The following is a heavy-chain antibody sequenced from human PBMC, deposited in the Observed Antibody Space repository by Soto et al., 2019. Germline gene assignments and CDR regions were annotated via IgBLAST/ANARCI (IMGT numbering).Heavy chain of an antibody. CDR2: MNPNSGTT. Sequence: ASAKVSCKASGDIISSNAISWVRQATGQGLEWMGWMNPNSGTTGYAQKFQGRVTMTTNNSTSTAYMELSSLRSEDTAVYYCARELIRGYSNELDYWGKGTLVTGTS. V-gene: IGHV1-8*01. CDR1: GDIISSNA. D-gene: IGHD4-4*01. J-gene: IGHJ4*02. CDR3: ARELIRGYSNELDY.